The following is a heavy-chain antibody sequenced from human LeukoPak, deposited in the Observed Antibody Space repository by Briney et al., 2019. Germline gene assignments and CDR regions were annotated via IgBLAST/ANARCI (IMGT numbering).Heavy chain of an antibody. CDR2: TSSSSSYI. D-gene: IGHD3-22*01. Sequence: GGSLRLSCAASGFTFSSYSMNWVRQAPGKGLEWVSSTSSSSSYIYYADSVKGRFTISRDNAKNSLYLQMNSLRAEDTAVYYCARDIANYYDSSASRGYFDYWGQGTLVTVSS. J-gene: IGHJ4*02. V-gene: IGHV3-21*01. CDR3: ARDIANYYDSSASRGYFDY. CDR1: GFTFSSYS.